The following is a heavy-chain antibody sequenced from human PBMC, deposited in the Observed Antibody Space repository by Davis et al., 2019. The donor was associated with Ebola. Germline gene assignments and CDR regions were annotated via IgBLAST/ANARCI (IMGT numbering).Heavy chain of an antibody. J-gene: IGHJ5*01. CDR2: ISHHDGDT. V-gene: IGHV4-34*01. CDR3: ARTTKTNIEEPGLGYNSFDS. CDR1: GGSFSDYF. D-gene: IGHD2/OR15-2a*01. Sequence: MPSETLSLTCAVYGGSFSDYFWSWIRQPPEKGLEWIGEISHHDGDTNYNPSLRSRVAISVDSSKNQFSLKINSVTAADTATYYCARTTKTNIEEPGLGYNSFDSWGQGVQVSVSS.